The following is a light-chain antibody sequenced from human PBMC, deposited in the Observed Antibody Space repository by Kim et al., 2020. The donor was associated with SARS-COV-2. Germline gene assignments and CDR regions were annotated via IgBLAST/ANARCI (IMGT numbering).Light chain of an antibody. CDR2: EVS. CDR1: SSDVWSYNL. CDR3: CSYAGSSTWV. J-gene: IGLJ3*02. V-gene: IGLV2-23*02. Sequence: QSALTQPASVSGSPGQSITISCTGTSSDVWSYNLVSWYQQHPGKAPKLMIYEVSKRPSGVSNRFSGSKSGNTASLTISGLQAEDEADYYCCSYAGSSTWVFGGGTQLTVL.